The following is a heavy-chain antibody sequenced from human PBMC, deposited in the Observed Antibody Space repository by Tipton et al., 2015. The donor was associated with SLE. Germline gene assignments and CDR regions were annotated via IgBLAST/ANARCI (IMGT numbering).Heavy chain of an antibody. D-gene: IGHD6-13*01. J-gene: IGHJ1*01. V-gene: IGHV4-39*07. CDR3: AKAGTYGTSWVPIYFQH. Sequence: LRLSCTVSGGSVSSRSYFWGWIRQPPGQGLEWIGYIYQSGSTFYNPSLKSRVTISVDRSKNHFSLRLNSVTAADTAVYYCAKAGTYGTSWVPIYFQHWGQGTLVTVSS. CDR2: IYQSGST. CDR1: GGSVSSRSYF.